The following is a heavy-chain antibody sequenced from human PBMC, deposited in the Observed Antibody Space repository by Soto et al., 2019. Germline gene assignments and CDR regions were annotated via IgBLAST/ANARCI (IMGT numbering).Heavy chain of an antibody. J-gene: IGHJ4*01. D-gene: IGHD3-3*01. Sequence: QITLNESGPTQVKPRQTLTLTCTFSGFSLTTSGVGVGWIRQSPGKAPEWLAPIYWDDDKRYSPSLKSRLTITKDTSQNQVVLTMADLDPADTATYYCAHRVLRTVFGLVTTTAIYFDFWGHGTPVAVSS. CDR1: GFSLTTSGVG. CDR3: AHRVLRTVFGLVTTTAIYFDF. CDR2: IYWDDDK. V-gene: IGHV2-5*02.